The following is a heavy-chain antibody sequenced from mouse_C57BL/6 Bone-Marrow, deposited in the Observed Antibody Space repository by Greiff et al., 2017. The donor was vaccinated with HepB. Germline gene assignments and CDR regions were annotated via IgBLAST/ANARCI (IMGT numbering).Heavy chain of an antibody. J-gene: IGHJ4*01. CDR3: ARKSSWDLYAMDY. D-gene: IGHD1-1*01. CDR2: IYPRSGNT. CDR1: GYTFTSYG. V-gene: IGHV1-81*01. Sequence: QVQLKESGAELARPGASVKLSCKASGYTFTSYGISWVKQRTGQGLEWIGEIYPRSGNTYYNEKFKGKATLTADKSSSTAYMELRSLTSEDSAVYFCARKSSWDLYAMDYWGQGTSVTVSS.